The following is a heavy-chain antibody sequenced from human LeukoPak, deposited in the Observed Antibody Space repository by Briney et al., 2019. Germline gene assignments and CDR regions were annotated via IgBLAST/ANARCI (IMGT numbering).Heavy chain of an antibody. CDR3: ARGSRPVYDFWSGCYSYMRHLGFDP. CDR2: IYYSGST. Sequence: SETLSLTCTVSGGSISSYYWSWIRQPPGKGLEWIGYIYYSGSTNYNPSLKSRVTISVDTSKNQFSLKLSSVTAADTAGYYCARGSRPVYDFWSGCYSYMRHLGFDPWGQGTLVTVSS. D-gene: IGHD3-3*01. V-gene: IGHV4-59*01. J-gene: IGHJ5*02. CDR1: GGSISSYY.